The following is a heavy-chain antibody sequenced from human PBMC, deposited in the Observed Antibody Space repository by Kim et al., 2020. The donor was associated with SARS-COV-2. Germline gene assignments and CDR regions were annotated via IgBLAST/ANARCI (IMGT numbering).Heavy chain of an antibody. J-gene: IGHJ3*02. Sequence: GGSLRLSCAASGFIVSSYCMRWVRQAPGKGLEWVSAIYSGDNTFYADSVKGRFTVSRDNSKNTLYLQMNSLRAEDTAVYYCARDSYTSGHNFDIWGQGTVVTVSS. D-gene: IGHD3-22*01. CDR2: IYSGDNT. CDR1: GFIVSSYC. V-gene: IGHV3-66*01. CDR3: ARDSYTSGHNFDI.